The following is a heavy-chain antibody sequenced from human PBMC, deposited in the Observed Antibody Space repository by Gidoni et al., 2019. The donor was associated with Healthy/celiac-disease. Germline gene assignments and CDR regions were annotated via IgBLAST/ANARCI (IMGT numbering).Heavy chain of an antibody. V-gene: IGHV3-30*18. D-gene: IGHD3-22*01. CDR1: GFTFSSYG. J-gene: IGHJ4*02. CDR3: AKDSANGTMIAEGVDY. CDR2: ISYDGSNK. Sequence: RVLFRARTLRRSCAASGFTFSSYGMHWVRQAPGKGLEWVAVISYDGSNKYYADSVKGRFTISRDNSKNTLYLQMNSLRAEDTAVYYCAKDSANGTMIAEGVDYWGQGTLVTVSS.